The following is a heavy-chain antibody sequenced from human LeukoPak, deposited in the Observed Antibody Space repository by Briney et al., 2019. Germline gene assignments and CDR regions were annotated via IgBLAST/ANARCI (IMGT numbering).Heavy chain of an antibody. Sequence: SETLSLTCTVSGGSITSSTYYWGWIRQPPGKGLEWIGSIYYSGNTYYNPSLKSRVTISVDTSKNQFSLKVTSVTAADTAIYYCARVGKYYYDRTGAFDIWGQGTMVTVSS. CDR1: GGSITSSTYY. CDR2: IYYSGNT. CDR3: ARVGKYYYDRTGAFDI. D-gene: IGHD3-22*01. V-gene: IGHV4-39*07. J-gene: IGHJ3*02.